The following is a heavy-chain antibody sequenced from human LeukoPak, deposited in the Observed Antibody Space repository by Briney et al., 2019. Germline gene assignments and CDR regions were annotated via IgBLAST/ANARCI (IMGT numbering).Heavy chain of an antibody. V-gene: IGHV3-30*04. CDR3: TRATGWYEHDAFHI. CDR2: ISYDGSNK. D-gene: IGHD6-19*01. Sequence: GGSLRLSCAASGFTLSSYVMHWVRQAPGKGLEWVAVISYDGSNKYYTDSVKGRFTISRDISENTLSLQMNSLRAEDTAFYYCTRATGWYEHDAFHIWGQGTMVTVSS. CDR1: GFTLSSYV. J-gene: IGHJ3*02.